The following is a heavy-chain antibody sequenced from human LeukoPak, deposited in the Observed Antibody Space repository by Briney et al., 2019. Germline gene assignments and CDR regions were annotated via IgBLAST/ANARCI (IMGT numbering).Heavy chain of an antibody. V-gene: IGHV4-59*12. Sequence: PSETLSLTCTVFGGSISGSYWTWIRQSPGKGLEWIGLIYNSGTTNYNPSLKSRVTISLDKSKIQFSLKLSSVTAADTAVYYCARKNYYGSGSYDYWGQGTRVTVSS. J-gene: IGHJ4*02. CDR1: GGSISGSY. CDR2: IYNSGTT. CDR3: ARKNYYGSGSYDY. D-gene: IGHD3-10*01.